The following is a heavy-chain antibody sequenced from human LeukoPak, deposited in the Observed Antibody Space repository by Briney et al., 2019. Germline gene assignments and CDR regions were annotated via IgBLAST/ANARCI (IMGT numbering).Heavy chain of an antibody. CDR3: ARYSGSYSGFDY. V-gene: IGHV4-59*08. D-gene: IGHD1-26*01. Sequence: SETLSLTCTVSGGSISRYYWSWIRQPPGKGLEWIGYIYYSGSINYNPSLKSRVTISVDTSKNQFSLKLRSVTAADTAVYYCARYSGSYSGFDYWGQGTLVTVSS. CDR2: IYYSGSI. J-gene: IGHJ4*02. CDR1: GGSISRYY.